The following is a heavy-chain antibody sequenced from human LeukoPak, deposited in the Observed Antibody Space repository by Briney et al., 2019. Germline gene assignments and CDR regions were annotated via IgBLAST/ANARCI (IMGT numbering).Heavy chain of an antibody. CDR3: ARDSSGYQ. D-gene: IGHD3-22*01. Sequence: GGSLRLSCGASGFTFSTYWMSWVRRAPGKGLEWVANIKEDGSEKYYGDSVKGRFTISRDNAKNSLYLQMNSLRAEDTAVYYCARDSSGYQWGQGTLVTVSS. V-gene: IGHV3-7*01. CDR2: IKEDGSEK. CDR1: GFTFSTYW. J-gene: IGHJ4*02.